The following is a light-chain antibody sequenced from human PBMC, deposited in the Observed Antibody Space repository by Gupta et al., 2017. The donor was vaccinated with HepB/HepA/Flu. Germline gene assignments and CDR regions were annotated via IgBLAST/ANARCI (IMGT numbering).Light chain of an antibody. J-gene: IGLJ3*02. V-gene: IGLV2-23*02. Sequence: QSALTQPASLSGSPGQSITISCTGTSSDVGNYNLVSWYQFYPGKAPKLIISEVTKRPSGVSNLFSGSKSGNTASLTISGLQAEDEADYYCCSYAGRGTYVLFGGGTKLTVL. CDR1: SSDVGNYNL. CDR2: EVT. CDR3: CSYAGRGTYVL.